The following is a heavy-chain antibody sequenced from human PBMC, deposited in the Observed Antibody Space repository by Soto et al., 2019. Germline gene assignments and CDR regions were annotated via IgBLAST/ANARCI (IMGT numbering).Heavy chain of an antibody. Sequence: QGQLVQSGGEVKKIGASVRVSCRASGYPFSSYDISWVRQAPGQGLEWMGWISVYNGNTNYAPKFQGSVTMTTDTPTSTVHMELRRLRSDDTAIYYCARETIVVSPYYYMDVWGKGTTVTVSS. CDR1: GYPFSSYD. CDR3: ARETIVVSPYYYMDV. J-gene: IGHJ6*03. V-gene: IGHV1-18*01. D-gene: IGHD2-15*01. CDR2: ISVYNGNT.